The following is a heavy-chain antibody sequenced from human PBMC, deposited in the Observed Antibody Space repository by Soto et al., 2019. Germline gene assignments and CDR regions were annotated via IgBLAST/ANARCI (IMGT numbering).Heavy chain of an antibody. D-gene: IGHD3-22*01. CDR2: IYSDGST. V-gene: IGHV3-53*01. J-gene: IGHJ4*02. Sequence: PGGSLRLSCGASGFMVGGNDGSWVRQAPGKGLEWVSVIYSDGSTRYTDSVKDRFIISRDISKNTLYLQMNSLRAEDTAVYYCARARYDSSGYYFDYWGQGALVTVSS. CDR1: GFMVGGND. CDR3: ARARYDSSGYYFDY.